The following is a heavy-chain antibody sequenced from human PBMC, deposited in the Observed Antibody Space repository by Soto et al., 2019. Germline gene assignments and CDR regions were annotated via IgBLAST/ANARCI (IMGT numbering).Heavy chain of an antibody. CDR1: GGSIRSGGYY. D-gene: IGHD5-18*01. CDR3: ARDRLMATAGTARHYFGLDV. V-gene: IGHV4-31*03. CDR2: IYYSGNT. J-gene: IGHJ6*02. Sequence: SETLSLTCTVSGGSIRSGGYYWSWVRQNPRRGLEWIGNIYYSGNTYYNPSLRSRLTISVDTSKNQFSLNLSSVTAADTAVYYCARDRLMATAGTARHYFGLDVWGQGTTVTVSS.